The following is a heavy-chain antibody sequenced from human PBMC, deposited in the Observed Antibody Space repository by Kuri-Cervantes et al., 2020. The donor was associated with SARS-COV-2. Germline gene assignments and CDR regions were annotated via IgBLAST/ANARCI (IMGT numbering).Heavy chain of an antibody. Sequence: GESLKISCAASGFTFSGHWIHWVRQAPGKGLVWVSRINPDGSYTNNADSVKGRFTISRDNAKNSLYLQMNSLRAEDTAVYYCAFGVDSSGYYDYWGQGTLVTVSS. J-gene: IGHJ4*02. CDR3: AFGVDSSGYYDY. CDR2: INPDGSYT. V-gene: IGHV3-74*01. CDR1: GFTFSGHW. D-gene: IGHD3-22*01.